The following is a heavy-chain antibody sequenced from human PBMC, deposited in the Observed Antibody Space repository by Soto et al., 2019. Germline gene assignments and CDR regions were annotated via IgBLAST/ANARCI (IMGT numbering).Heavy chain of an antibody. J-gene: IGHJ6*03. Sequence: QVQLVQSGAEVKKPGASVKVSCKASGYTFTSYGISWVRQAPGQGLEWMGWISAYNGNTNYAKKLQRRVTMTTDTATCPAYLDLISLRSDDTAVYYWARRYFDWFYYVDGWCKGTTVTLSS. CDR3: ARRYFDWFYYVDG. CDR2: ISAYNGNT. V-gene: IGHV1-18*01. CDR1: GYTFTSYG. D-gene: IGHD3-9*01.